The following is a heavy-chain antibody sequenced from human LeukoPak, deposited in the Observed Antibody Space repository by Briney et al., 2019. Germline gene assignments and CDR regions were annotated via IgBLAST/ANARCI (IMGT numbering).Heavy chain of an antibody. CDR3: ARGQGLY. V-gene: IGHV3-7*01. Sequence: GGSQRLSCAASGFTFSNTWMTWFRQAPGKGLELVATIKEDGSEKYYVDSVKGRFTISRDNAKNSLDLQMNSLRVEDTAVYYCARGQGLYWGQGTLVTVSS. D-gene: IGHD3-22*01. J-gene: IGHJ4*02. CDR1: GFTFSNTW. CDR2: IKEDGSEK.